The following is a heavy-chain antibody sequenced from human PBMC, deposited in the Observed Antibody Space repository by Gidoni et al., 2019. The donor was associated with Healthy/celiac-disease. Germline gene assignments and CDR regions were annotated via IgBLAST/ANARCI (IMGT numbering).Heavy chain of an antibody. V-gene: IGHV3-15*01. CDR2: IKSKTDGGTT. J-gene: IGHJ4*02. CDR3: TPGATVTTSY. CDR1: VSTFSNAW. Sequence: EVQLVESGGGLVKPGGSLRLSCAASVSTFSNAWMSCVRQAPGKWLEWVCRIKSKTDGGTTDYAAPVKGRFTISRDDSKNTLYLQMNILKTEDTAVYYCTPGATVTTSYWGQGTLVTVSS. D-gene: IGHD4-17*01.